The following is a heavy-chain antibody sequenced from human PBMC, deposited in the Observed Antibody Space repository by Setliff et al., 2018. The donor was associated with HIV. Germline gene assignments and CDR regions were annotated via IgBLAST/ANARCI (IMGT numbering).Heavy chain of an antibody. V-gene: IGHV1-69*13. CDR3: ARGGLNSGYYYYFDY. CDR2: IIPIFGTA. J-gene: IGHJ4*02. D-gene: IGHD3-22*01. CDR1: GGTFSNYA. Sequence: GASVKVSCKASGGTFSNYAINWVRQAPGQGPEWMGGIIPIFGTANYAQKLQGRVTITADESRSTAYMELSSLRSEDTAVYYCARGGLNSGYYYYFDYWGQGTLVTVSS.